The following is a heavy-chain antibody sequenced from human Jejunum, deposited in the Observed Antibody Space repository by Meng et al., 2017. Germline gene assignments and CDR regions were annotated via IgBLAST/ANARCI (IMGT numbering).Heavy chain of an antibody. Sequence: SETLSLTCTVSGGSISTNSFYWSRIRQPPGKGLEWIGSIFYSGRTYYNPSLKSRVTISVDTSQNHFSLTLSSVTAADTAVYSCSRYTSGTMVDYCGQGTLVAVSS. CDR3: SRYTSGTMVDY. CDR2: IFYSGRT. D-gene: IGHD6-13*01. J-gene: IGHJ4*02. CDR1: GGSISTNSFY. V-gene: IGHV4-39*07.